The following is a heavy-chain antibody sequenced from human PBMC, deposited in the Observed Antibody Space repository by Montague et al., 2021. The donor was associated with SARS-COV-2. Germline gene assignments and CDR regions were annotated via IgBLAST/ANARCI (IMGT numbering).Heavy chain of an antibody. Sequence: SETLSLTCAVYGGSFSGYYWSWIRQPPGKGLEWIGEINHSGSTKYNPSLKSRVTISVDTSKNQFSLKLSSVTVADTAVYYCARGKKRVFTYDYVSSRSASDYWGQGTLVTVSS. J-gene: IGHJ4*02. CDR3: ARGKKRVFTYDYVSSRSASDY. V-gene: IGHV4-34*01. CDR1: GGSFSGYY. D-gene: IGHD3-22*01. CDR2: INHSGST.